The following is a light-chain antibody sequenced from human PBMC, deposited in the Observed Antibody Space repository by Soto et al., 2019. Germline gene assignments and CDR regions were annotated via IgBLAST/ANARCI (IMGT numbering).Light chain of an antibody. CDR1: QSVTSNY. Sequence: EIVLTQTPGTLSLSPGERATLSCRASQSVTSNYLAWYQQKPGQAPRLLFFGASIRATGIPDRFSGSGSGTDFTLTISRLEPEDFATYYCQQSYSTPFTFGQGTRLEIK. V-gene: IGKV3-20*01. J-gene: IGKJ5*01. CDR3: QQSYSTPFT. CDR2: GAS.